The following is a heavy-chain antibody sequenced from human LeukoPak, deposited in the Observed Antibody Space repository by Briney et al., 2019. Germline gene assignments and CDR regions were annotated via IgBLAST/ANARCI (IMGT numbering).Heavy chain of an antibody. CDR2: INWNGGST. CDR1: GFTFDDYG. CDR3: ARDGGSLDDYGDY. Sequence: AGGSLRLSCSASGFTFDDYGMSWVRQAPGKGLEWVSGINWNGGSTGYADSVKGRFTISRDNAKNSLYLQMNSLRAEDTALYYCARDGGSLDDYGDYWGQGTLVTVSS. J-gene: IGHJ4*02. V-gene: IGHV3-20*04. D-gene: IGHD4/OR15-4a*01.